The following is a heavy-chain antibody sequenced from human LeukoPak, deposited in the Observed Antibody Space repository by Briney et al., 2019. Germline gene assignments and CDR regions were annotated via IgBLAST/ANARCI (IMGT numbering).Heavy chain of an antibody. CDR2: IYYSGST. CDR1: GGSISSYY. V-gene: IGHV4-59*01. CDR3: ARGRGVATITVLDY. Sequence: SETLSLTCTVSGGSISSYYWSWIRQPPGKGLEWIGYIYYSGSTNYNPSLKSRVTISVDTSKNQFSLKLSSVTAADTAVYYCARGRGVATITVLDYWGQGTLVTVSS. D-gene: IGHD5-12*01. J-gene: IGHJ4*02.